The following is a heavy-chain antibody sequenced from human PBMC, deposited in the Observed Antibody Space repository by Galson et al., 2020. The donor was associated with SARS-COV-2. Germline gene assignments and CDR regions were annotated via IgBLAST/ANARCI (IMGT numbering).Heavy chain of an antibody. V-gene: IGHV4-59*01. J-gene: IGHJ6*02. CDR1: DAPMSSYY. Sequence: ETSETLSLTCSVSDAPMSSYYCIWIRQPPAKGLDWNGYISYSGSTSYNPSLRSRVTISVALSKNQLSLKVTSVTAADTAVYYCARDPAPLYGDNYYYGMDVWGRGTTVTVSS. CDR2: ISYSGST. CDR3: ARDPAPLYGDNYYYGMDV. D-gene: IGHD4-17*01.